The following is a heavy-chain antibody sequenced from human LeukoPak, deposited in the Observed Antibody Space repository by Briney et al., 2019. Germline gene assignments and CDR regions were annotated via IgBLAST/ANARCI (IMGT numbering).Heavy chain of an antibody. D-gene: IGHD2-2*03. CDR1: GGSISSGSYY. J-gene: IGHJ5*02. CDR3: ARELRLVLDIVVVPAAIAGSGWFDP. CDR2: IYTSGST. V-gene: IGHV4-61*02. Sequence: SQTLSLTCTVSGGSISSGSYYWSWIRQPAGKGLEWIGRIYTSGSTNYNPSLKSRVTMSVDTSKNQFSLKLSSVTAADTAVYYCARELRLVLDIVVVPAAIAGSGWFDPWGQGTLVTVSS.